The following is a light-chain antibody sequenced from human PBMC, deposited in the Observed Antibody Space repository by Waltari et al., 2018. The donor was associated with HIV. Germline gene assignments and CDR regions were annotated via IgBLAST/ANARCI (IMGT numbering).Light chain of an antibody. Sequence: QSALTQPASVSGSPGQSITISCTGIGNGVHTYQLVSWYQQQPDKAPQLIIYDVETRPSGVPYRFSGSKSGNTASLTISGLQAEDEAYYYCSSYRNNYVLVFGGGTKLTVL. CDR3: SSYRNNYVLV. CDR1: GNGVHTYQL. CDR2: DVE. J-gene: IGLJ3*02. V-gene: IGLV2-14*02.